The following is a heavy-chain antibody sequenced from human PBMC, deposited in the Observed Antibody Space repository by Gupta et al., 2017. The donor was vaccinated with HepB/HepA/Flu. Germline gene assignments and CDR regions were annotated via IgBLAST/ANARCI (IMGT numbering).Heavy chain of an antibody. D-gene: IGHD2/OR15-2a*01. J-gene: IGHJ6*02. V-gene: IGHV3-43*01. CDR3: AKVTRASWEYYYYGMDV. Sequence: GLEWVSLISKDGSSAYYADSVQGRFTISRDNTKKSLYLQMTSLRLDDTALYYCAKVTRASWEYYYYGMDVWGQGTTVTVSS. CDR2: ISKDGSSA.